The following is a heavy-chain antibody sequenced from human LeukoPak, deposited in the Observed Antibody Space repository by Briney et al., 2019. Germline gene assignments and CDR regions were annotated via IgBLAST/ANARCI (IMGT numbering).Heavy chain of an antibody. D-gene: IGHD1-26*01. Sequence: GESLKISCKGSGYSFISYWIGWVRQMPGKGLEWMGIIYPGDSNTRYSPSFQCQVTISADKSISTAYLQWRSLKASDTAMYYCARQVGATLYFDYWGQGTQVTVSS. CDR3: ARQVGATLYFDY. J-gene: IGHJ4*02. CDR1: GYSFISYW. CDR2: IYPGDSNT. V-gene: IGHV5-51*01.